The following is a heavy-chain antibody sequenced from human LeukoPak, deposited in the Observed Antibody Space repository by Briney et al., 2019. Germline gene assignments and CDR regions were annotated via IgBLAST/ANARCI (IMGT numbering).Heavy chain of an antibody. CDR2: TYYWSKWYY. CDR1: GDSLSRNRAT. D-gene: IGHD1-1*01. J-gene: IGHJ5*02. Sequence: SHTLSLTRALSGDSLSRNRATWNWLRQSPSRGLEGLGRTYYWSKWYYEYPVSVRSRITINPDTSKNHCSLQLKSVTPEDTAVYYCTGRGPATGHDVFDPWGQGTLVTVSS. CDR3: TGRGPATGHDVFDP. V-gene: IGHV6-1*01.